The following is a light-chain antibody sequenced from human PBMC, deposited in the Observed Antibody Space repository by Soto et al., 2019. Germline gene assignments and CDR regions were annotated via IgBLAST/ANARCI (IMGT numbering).Light chain of an antibody. V-gene: IGLV2-14*01. Sequence: QSALTQPASVSGSPGQSITISCTGTTRDVGGSNYVSWYQHHPGKAPKLMIYEVSNRPSGVSNRFSGSKSGNTASLTISGLQAADEADYFCSSYSSSNTLYVFGTGTKVTVL. CDR1: TRDVGGSNY. CDR2: EVS. CDR3: SSYSSSNTLYV. J-gene: IGLJ1*01.